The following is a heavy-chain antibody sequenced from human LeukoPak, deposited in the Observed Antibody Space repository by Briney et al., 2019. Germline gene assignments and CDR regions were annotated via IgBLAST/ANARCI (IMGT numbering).Heavy chain of an antibody. Sequence: SGPTLVKPSGTLSLTCGVSGGSISSTNWWTWVRQPPGEGMEWIGEVHLSGRTKYNPSLESRVTMSVDMSENHISLKLTSVTAADTAVYYCAREGGPYRPLDYSGQGTLGTVSS. CDR2: VHLSGRT. CDR1: GGSISSTNW. CDR3: AREGGPYRPLDY. V-gene: IGHV4-4*02. J-gene: IGHJ4*02.